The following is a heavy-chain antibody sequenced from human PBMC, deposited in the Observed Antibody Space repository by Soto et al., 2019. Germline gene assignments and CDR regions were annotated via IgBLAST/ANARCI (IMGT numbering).Heavy chain of an antibody. V-gene: IGHV2-5*02. CDR1: GFSLNTYGVG. CDR3: ARALGSWGAYYFDY. J-gene: IGHJ4*02. CDR2: IYWDDDK. Sequence: QITLKESGPTLEKPTQTLTLTCTVSGFSLNTYGVGVGWIRQPPGKALEWLALIYWDDDKRYSPSLKSRLTITKDTSKNQLVLTMTNMDPVDTVTYYCARALGSWGAYYFDYWGQGTLVTVSS. D-gene: IGHD3-16*01.